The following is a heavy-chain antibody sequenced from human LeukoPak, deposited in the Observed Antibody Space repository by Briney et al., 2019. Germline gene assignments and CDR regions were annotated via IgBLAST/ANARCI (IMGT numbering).Heavy chain of an antibody. J-gene: IGHJ4*02. D-gene: IGHD3-22*01. V-gene: IGHV4-30-4*01. Sequence: SETLSLTCTVSGGSISSGDYYWSWIRQPPGNGLEWIGYIYYSGSTYYKPSLKSRVTISVDTSKNQFSLKLSSVTAADTAVYYCARYYYDSSGYLDYWGQGTLVTVSS. CDR3: ARYYYDSSGYLDY. CDR2: IYYSGST. CDR1: GGSISSGDYY.